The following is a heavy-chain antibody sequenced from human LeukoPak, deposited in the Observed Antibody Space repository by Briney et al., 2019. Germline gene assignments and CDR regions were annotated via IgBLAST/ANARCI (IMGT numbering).Heavy chain of an antibody. D-gene: IGHD2-15*01. J-gene: IGHJ4*02. CDR2: IYTSGST. CDR3: ARGSCSGGSCHSGDY. V-gene: IGHV4-61*02. Sequence: PSETLSLTCTVSGGSISSSSYYWSWIRQPAGKGLEWIGRIYTSGSTNYNPSLKSRVTMSVDTSKNQLSLKLTSVTAADTAVYYCARGSCSGGSCHSGDYWGQGTLVTVSS. CDR1: GGSISSSSYY.